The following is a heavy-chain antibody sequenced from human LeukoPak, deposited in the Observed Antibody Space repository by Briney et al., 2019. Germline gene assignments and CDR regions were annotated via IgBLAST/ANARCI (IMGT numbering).Heavy chain of an antibody. Sequence: PGGSLRLSCAASGFTFSNYALTWVRQAPGKGLECISVISGSGSSTHYADSVKGRFTISRDNSKNTLYLQMNSLRAEDTAVYYCAKDLDGSGSLDYWGQGTLVTVSS. CDR1: GFTFSNYA. CDR3: AKDLDGSGSLDY. CDR2: ISGSGSST. V-gene: IGHV3-23*01. J-gene: IGHJ4*02. D-gene: IGHD3-10*01.